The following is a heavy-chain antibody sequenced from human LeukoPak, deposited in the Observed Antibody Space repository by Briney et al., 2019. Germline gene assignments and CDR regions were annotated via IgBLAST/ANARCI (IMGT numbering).Heavy chain of an antibody. CDR1: GGSFSGYY. J-gene: IGHJ4*02. CDR2: INHSGST. V-gene: IGHV4-34*01. D-gene: IGHD6-6*01. Sequence: PSETLSLTCAVYGGSFSGYYWSWIRQPPGKGLEWIGEINHSGSTNYNPSLKSRVTISVDTSKNQFSLKLSSVTAADTAVYYCARGLWQLVFDYWGQGTLVTVSS. CDR3: ARGLWQLVFDY.